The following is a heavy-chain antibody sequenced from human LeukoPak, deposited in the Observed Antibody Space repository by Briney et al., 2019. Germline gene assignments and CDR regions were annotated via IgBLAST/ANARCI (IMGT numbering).Heavy chain of an antibody. CDR3: ARGPRKGWFGELSYYFES. V-gene: IGHV1-69*13. CDR1: GGTFSSYA. D-gene: IGHD3-10*01. J-gene: IGHJ4*02. Sequence: GASVKVSCKASGGTFSSYAISWVRQAPGQGLEWMGGIIPSFGTINYAQKFQGRVTITADESTSTAYMDLSSLRSEDTAVYYCARGPRKGWFGELSYYFESWGQGTQVTVSS. CDR2: IIPSFGTI.